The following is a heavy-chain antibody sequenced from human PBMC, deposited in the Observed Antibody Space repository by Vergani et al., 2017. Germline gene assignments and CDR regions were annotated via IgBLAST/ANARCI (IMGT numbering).Heavy chain of an antibody. CDR2: INPIDSKI. D-gene: IGHD2-21*01. J-gene: IGHJ4*02. Sequence: EVMLVPSGAEVKKPGESLKISCKYSESSFISNEIAWVRQMSGKGLQWMGNINPIDSKIAYIQSFQGQAIMSLDKSITTAYLQWRSLKAADTAIYYCTRHIPCGDGACLHFNHWCQGTQVTVSS. V-gene: IGHV5-51*01. CDR1: ESSFISNE. CDR3: TRHIPCGDGACLHFNH.